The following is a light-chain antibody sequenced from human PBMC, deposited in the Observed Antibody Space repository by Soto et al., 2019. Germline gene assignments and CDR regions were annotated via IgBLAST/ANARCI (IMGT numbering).Light chain of an antibody. CDR3: QQYNNWPPLT. CDR2: DAS. V-gene: IGKV3-15*01. J-gene: IGKJ4*01. Sequence: EIVMTQSPASLSVSPGERATLSCRASQSVSSNLAWYQQKPGQAPRLPIYDASTRATGVPARFSGSGSGTEFTLTVSSLQSEDFGVYYCQQYNNWPPLTFGGGTKVEIK. CDR1: QSVSSN.